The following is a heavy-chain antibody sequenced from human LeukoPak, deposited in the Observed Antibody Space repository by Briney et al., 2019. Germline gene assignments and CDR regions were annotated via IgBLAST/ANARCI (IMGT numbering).Heavy chain of an antibody. Sequence: SETLSLTCTVSGGSISSHYWSWIRQPPGKGLEWIGYIYYSGSTNYTNYNPSLKSRVTISVDTSKNQFSLKLSSVTAADTAVYYCARVLIWFGQLQNWFDPWGPGTLVTVSS. D-gene: IGHD3-10*01. J-gene: IGHJ5*02. CDR2: IYYSGSTNYT. CDR3: ARVLIWFGQLQNWFDP. V-gene: IGHV4-59*11. CDR1: GGSISSHY.